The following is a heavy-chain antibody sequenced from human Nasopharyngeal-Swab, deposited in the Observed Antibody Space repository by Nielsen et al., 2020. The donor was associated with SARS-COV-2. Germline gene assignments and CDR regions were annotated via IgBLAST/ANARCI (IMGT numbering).Heavy chain of an antibody. J-gene: IGHJ6*03. Sequence: VVSLRLSCAASGFTFSSYPMSWVRQAPGKGLEWASAIRGSGGSTYYADSVKGRFTISRDNSKNTLYLQMNSLRAEDTAVYYCAKHPIRIYYYYMDVWGKGTTVTVSS. V-gene: IGHV3-23*01. CDR3: AKHPIRIYYYYMDV. CDR1: GFTFSSYP. D-gene: IGHD2/OR15-2a*01. CDR2: IRGSGGST.